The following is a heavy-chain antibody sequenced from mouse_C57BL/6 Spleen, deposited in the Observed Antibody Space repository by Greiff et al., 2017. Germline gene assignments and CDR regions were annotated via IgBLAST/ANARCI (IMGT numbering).Heavy chain of an antibody. J-gene: IGHJ4*01. CDR2: IYPRSGNT. V-gene: IGHV1-81*01. Sequence: QVHVKQPGAELARPGASVKLSCKASGYTFTSYGISWVKQRPGQGLEWIGEIYPRSGNTYYNEKFKGKATLTADKSSSTAYMELRSLTSEDSAVYFRARLRDYDGYAMDYWGQGTSVTVSS. CDR3: ARLRDYDGYAMDY. D-gene: IGHD2-4*01. CDR1: GYTFTSYG.